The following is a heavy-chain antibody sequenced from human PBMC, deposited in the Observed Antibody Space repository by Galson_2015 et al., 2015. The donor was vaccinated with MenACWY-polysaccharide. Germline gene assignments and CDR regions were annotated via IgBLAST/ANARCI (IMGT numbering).Heavy chain of an antibody. CDR1: GYKFTSYD. CDR3: ARIIARKYTYADS. Sequence: QSGAEVKKPGASVKVSCKASGYKFTSYDINWVRQATGQGLEWMGWMNPNSGNTAYAQKFQGRVTMTSNSAITTAYMELRSMRAEDKAAYDCARIIARKYTYADSGGQGTLVSVSS. V-gene: IGHV1-8*01. CDR2: MNPNSGNT. J-gene: IGHJ4*02. D-gene: IGHD5-18*01.